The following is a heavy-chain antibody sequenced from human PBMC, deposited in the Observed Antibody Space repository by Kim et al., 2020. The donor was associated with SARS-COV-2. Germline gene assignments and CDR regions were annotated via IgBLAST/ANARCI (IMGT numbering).Heavy chain of an antibody. V-gene: IGHV5-51*01. J-gene: IGHJ3*02. CDR1: GYSFTSYW. Sequence: GESLKISCKGSGYSFTSYWIGWVRQMPGKGLEWMGIIYPGDSDTRYSPSFQGQVTISADKSISTAYLQWSSLKASDTAMYYCARLPQGRFLEWSPFGAFDIWGQGTMVTVSS. D-gene: IGHD3-3*01. CDR3: ARLPQGRFLEWSPFGAFDI. CDR2: IYPGDSDT.